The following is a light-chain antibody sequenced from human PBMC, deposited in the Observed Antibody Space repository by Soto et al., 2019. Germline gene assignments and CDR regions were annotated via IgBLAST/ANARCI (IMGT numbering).Light chain of an antibody. CDR3: QQYGSSPS. CDR2: DAS. CDR1: QSVSGN. J-gene: IGKJ4*01. V-gene: IGKV3-20*01. Sequence: EIVMTQSPATLSVSPGERATLSCRASQSVSGNLAWYQQKPGQAPRLLIYDASSRATGISDRFSGSGSGTDFTLTISRLEPEDFAVYYCQQYGSSPSFGGGTKVDNK.